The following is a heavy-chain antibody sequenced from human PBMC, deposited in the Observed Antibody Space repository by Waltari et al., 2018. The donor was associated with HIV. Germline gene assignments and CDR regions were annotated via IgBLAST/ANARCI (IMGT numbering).Heavy chain of an antibody. CDR3: ARENTRVGGDYNFDY. CDR2: IYTSGST. J-gene: IGHJ4*02. CDR1: GGSISSGSYY. V-gene: IGHV4-61*02. D-gene: IGHD4-17*01. Sequence: QVQLQESGPGLVKPSQTLSLTCTVSGGSISSGSYYWRWIRQPAGKGLEWIGRIYTSGSTNYNPSLKSRVTISVDTSKNQFSLKLSSVTAADTAVYYCARENTRVGGDYNFDYWGQGTLVTVSS.